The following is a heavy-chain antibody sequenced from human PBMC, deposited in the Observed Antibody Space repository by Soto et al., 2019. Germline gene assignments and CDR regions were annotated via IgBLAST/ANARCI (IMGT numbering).Heavy chain of an antibody. CDR1: GFTFGDAL. D-gene: IGHD1-26*01. V-gene: IGHV3-49*03. CDR3: ARGELY. CDR2: IRGNAYGGTA. Sequence: EVQLVESGGGLVQPGRSLRLSCAASGFTFGDALMTWFRQAPGKGLEGVGFIRGNAYGGTAEYAASVQGRFTISRDDSKSIAYLQMNSLKTDDTAVYYCARGELYWGQGTLVTVSS. J-gene: IGHJ4*02.